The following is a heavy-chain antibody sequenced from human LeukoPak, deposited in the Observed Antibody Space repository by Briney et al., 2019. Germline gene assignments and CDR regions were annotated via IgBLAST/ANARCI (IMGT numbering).Heavy chain of an antibody. D-gene: IGHD2-2*01. V-gene: IGHV3-23*01. CDR1: GFTFSSYG. J-gene: IGHJ4*02. Sequence: GGTLRLSCAASGFTFSSYGMSWVRQAPGKGLEWVSSISGSGVSTHYADSVKGRFTISRDNYKNTLDLQMNSLRAEDTAVYYCAKSFRSTSLDYWGQGTLVTVSS. CDR2: ISGSGVST. CDR3: AKSFRSTSLDY.